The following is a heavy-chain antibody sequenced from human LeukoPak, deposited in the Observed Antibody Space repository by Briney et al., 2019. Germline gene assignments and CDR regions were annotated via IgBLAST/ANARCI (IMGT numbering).Heavy chain of an antibody. Sequence: GASVKVSCKASGGTFSSYAISWVRQAPGQGLEWMGWINPNSGGTNYAQKFQGRVTMTRDTSISTAYMELSTLRSDDTAVYYCASDLGVGTAMVSGFDYWGQGTLVTASS. CDR1: GGTFSSYA. CDR2: INPNSGGT. D-gene: IGHD5-18*01. V-gene: IGHV1-2*02. J-gene: IGHJ4*02. CDR3: ASDLGVGTAMVSGFDY.